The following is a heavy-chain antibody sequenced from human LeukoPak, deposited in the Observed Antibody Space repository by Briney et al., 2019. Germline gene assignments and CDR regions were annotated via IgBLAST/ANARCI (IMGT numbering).Heavy chain of an antibody. CDR1: GFTFSSYG. V-gene: IGHV3-30*03. J-gene: IGHJ4*02. CDR2: ISYDGSNK. Sequence: GGSLRLSCAASGFTFSSYGMHWVRQAPGKGLEWVAVISYDGSNKYYADSVKGRFTISRDNSKNTLYLQMNSLRAEDTAVYYCARGRMGATTWIDYWGQGTLVTVSS. D-gene: IGHD1-26*01. CDR3: ARGRMGATTWIDY.